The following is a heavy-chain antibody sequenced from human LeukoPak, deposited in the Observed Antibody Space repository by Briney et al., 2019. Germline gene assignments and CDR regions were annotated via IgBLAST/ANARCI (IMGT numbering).Heavy chain of an antibody. CDR2: IIPIFGTA. V-gene: IGHV1-69*05. D-gene: IGHD3-22*01. CDR3: ARDFPGYYYDSSGYPDY. Sequence: AASVKVSCKASGGTFSSYAISWVRQAPGQGLEWMGGIIPIFGTANYAQKLQGRVTMTTDTSTSTAYMELRSLRSDDTAVYYCARDFPGYYYDSSGYPDYWGQGTLVTVSS. CDR1: GGTFSSYA. J-gene: IGHJ4*02.